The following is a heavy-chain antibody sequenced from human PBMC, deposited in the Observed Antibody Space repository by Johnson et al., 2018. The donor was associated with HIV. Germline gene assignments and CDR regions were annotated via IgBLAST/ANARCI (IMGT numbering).Heavy chain of an antibody. D-gene: IGHD6-6*01. Sequence: QVQLVESGGGVVQPRGSLRLSCAASGFTFNSYGMDWVRQAPGKGLVWVAFIRYDGSDKYYVDSVKGRFTISRDNAKNSLYLQMNSLRAEDTAMYYCARVASIAALWDAFDIWGQGTMVTVSS. V-gene: IGHV3-30*02. J-gene: IGHJ3*02. CDR3: ARVASIAALWDAFDI. CDR1: GFTFNSYG. CDR2: IRYDGSDK.